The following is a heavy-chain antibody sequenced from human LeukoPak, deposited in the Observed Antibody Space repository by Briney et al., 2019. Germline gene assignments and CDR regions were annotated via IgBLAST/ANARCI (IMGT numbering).Heavy chain of an antibody. J-gene: IGHJ4*02. Sequence: SETLSLTCAVYGGSFSGYYWSWIRQPPGKGLEWIGEINHSGSTNYNSSLKSRVTISVDTSKNQFSLKLSSVTAADTAVYYCARAVYSSSWLFDYWGQGTLVTVSS. CDR2: INHSGST. CDR1: GGSFSGYY. V-gene: IGHV4-34*01. D-gene: IGHD6-13*01. CDR3: ARAVYSSSWLFDY.